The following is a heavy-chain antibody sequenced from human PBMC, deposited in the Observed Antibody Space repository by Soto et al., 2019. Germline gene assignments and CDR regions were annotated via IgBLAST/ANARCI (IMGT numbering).Heavy chain of an antibody. CDR1: GVTFRHFA. D-gene: IGHD3-3*01. J-gene: IGHJ4*02. V-gene: IGHV3-30*18. Sequence: QVVLVESGGGVVQSGRSLRLSCEASGVTFRHFAMHWVRQAPGKGLEWVAVISYDASEEYYADSVKGRFTISRDKSGDTVYRQMDSMRVEDTAVYYCAKAHYDFWSGTRDYFDSWGQGTLVTVSS. CDR3: AKAHYDFWSGTRDYFDS. CDR2: ISYDASEE.